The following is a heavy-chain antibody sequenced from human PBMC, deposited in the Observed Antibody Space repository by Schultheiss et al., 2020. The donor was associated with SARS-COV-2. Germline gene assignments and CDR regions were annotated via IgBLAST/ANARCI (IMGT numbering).Heavy chain of an antibody. D-gene: IGHD6-19*01. Sequence: SETLSLTCTVSGGSISSYYRSWIRQPPGKGLEWIGYIYYSGSTNYNPSLKSRVPISVDTSKNQFSLKLSSVTAADTAVYYCAREGTGSGCYFDYWGQGTLVTVSS. V-gene: IGHV4-59*01. CDR1: GGSISSYY. CDR3: AREGTGSGCYFDY. J-gene: IGHJ4*02. CDR2: IYYSGST.